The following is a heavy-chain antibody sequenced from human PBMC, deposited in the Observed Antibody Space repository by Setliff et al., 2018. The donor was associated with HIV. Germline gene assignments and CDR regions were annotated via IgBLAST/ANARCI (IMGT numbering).Heavy chain of an antibody. CDR3: ARLGAVAVRSAFDY. V-gene: IGHV3-11*06. CDR2: ISSSSSSYT. D-gene: IGHD6-19*01. CDR1: GFTVSERY. Sequence: GGSLRLSCAASGFTVSERYMSWIRQAPGKGLEWISYISSSSSSYTNYADSVRGRFTISRDSAKNSLYLQMDSLRAEDTAVYYCARLGAVAVRSAFDYWGQGTRVTVSS. J-gene: IGHJ4*02.